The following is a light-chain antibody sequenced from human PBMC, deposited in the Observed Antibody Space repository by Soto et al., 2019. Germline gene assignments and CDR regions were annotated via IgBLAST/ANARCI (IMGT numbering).Light chain of an antibody. CDR2: GAS. J-gene: IGKJ2*01. CDR1: QSVSSN. Sequence: EIVMTQSPATLSVSPGERASLACRASQSVSSNLAWYQQKPGQAPRLLIYGASTRATGVPARFSGSGSGTEFTVTISSLQSEDFAVYYCHHYSGWPYTFGQGTKLEIK. CDR3: HHYSGWPYT. V-gene: IGKV3-15*01.